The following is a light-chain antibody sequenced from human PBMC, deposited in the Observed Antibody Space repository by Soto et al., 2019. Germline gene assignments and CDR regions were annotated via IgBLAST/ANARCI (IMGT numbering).Light chain of an antibody. V-gene: IGKV3-15*01. J-gene: IGKJ4*01. CDR2: DTS. CDR1: RGIGTT. Sequence: EVVMTQSPATLSVSPGERATPFCRASRGIGTTLAWYQQKPGQTPRLLIYDTSTRATGVPGRFIGSRSGTEFTLTITSLQSEDFAIYYCQHYVTWPLAFGGGTRVENK. CDR3: QHYVTWPLA.